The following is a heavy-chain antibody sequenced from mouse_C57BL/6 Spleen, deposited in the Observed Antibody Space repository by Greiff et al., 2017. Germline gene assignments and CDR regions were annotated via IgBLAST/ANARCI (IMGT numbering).Heavy chain of an antibody. CDR3: ARRGDYDYDMGD. D-gene: IGHD2-4*01. J-gene: IGHJ4*01. V-gene: IGHV5-6*02. CDR2: FSSGGSYT. Sequence: EVHLVESGRDLVKPGGSLKLSCAASGFTFTSYGMCWVRQTPHKRLGWFATFSSGGSYTYYPDSVKGRFTISRDNAKNTQYLHMSSLKAEDTAVDCGARRGDYDYDMGDRGTGTSVTVAS. CDR1: GFTFTSYG.